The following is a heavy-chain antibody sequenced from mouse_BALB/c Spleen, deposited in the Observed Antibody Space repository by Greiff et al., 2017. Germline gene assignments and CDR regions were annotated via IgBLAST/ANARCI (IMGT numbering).Heavy chain of an antibody. CDR3: DRGNGACNHFDY. Sequence: EVMLVESGGGLVQPGGSRTLSCAASGFTFSSFGMHWVRQAPEKGLEWVAYISSGSSTIYYADTVKGRFTISRDNPKNTLFLQMTSLRYEATALYDCDRGNGACNHFDYWGQGTTLTVSS. D-gene: IGHD2-1*01. J-gene: IGHJ2*01. CDR1: GFTFSSFG. V-gene: IGHV5-17*02. CDR2: ISSGSSTI.